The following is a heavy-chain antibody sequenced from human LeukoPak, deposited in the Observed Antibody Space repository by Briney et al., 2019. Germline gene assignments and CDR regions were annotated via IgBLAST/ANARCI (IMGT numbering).Heavy chain of an antibody. CDR2: ISTDGSIT. Sequence: PGGSLRLSCVASGFTIRNYWMHWVRQAPGKGLVWVSRISTDGSITTNADSVKGQFTFSRDNAKNTLYLQMNTLRAEDTAVYYCARDRGYSDSSGSLDYWGQGTLVTVSS. CDR1: GFTIRNYW. D-gene: IGHD3-22*01. J-gene: IGHJ4*02. CDR3: ARDRGYSDSSGSLDY. V-gene: IGHV3-74*01.